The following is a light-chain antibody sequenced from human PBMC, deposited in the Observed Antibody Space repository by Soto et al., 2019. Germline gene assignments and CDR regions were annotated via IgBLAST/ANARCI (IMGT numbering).Light chain of an antibody. J-gene: IGKJ1*01. CDR3: QIRSFYWI. V-gene: IGKV3-11*01. Sequence: EVVLTQSPATLSLSPGERATLSCRASQSITTYLAWYQQKPGQAPRLLIYDASNRATGIPARFSGSGSGTDFTLTISSLEPEDFAVYYCQIRSFYWIFGQGTRVDIK. CDR1: QSITTY. CDR2: DAS.